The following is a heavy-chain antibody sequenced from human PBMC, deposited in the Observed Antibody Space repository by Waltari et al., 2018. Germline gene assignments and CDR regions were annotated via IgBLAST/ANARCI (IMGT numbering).Heavy chain of an antibody. CDR3: ARDAYHYFGMDV. CDR1: GYTFTGYY. J-gene: IGHJ6*02. V-gene: IGHV1-2*02. CDR2: ITPNSGGT. Sequence: QVQLVQSGAEVKKPGASVKVSCKASGYTFTGYYIHWVRQAPGQGLEWMGGITPNSGGTNYAQKFQGRVTMTRDTSISTVYMELSRLRSDDTAVYYCARDAYHYFGMDVWGQGTTVTVSS.